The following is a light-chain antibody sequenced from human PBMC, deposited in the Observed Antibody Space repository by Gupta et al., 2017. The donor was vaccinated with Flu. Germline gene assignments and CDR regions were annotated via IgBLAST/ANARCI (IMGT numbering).Light chain of an antibody. V-gene: IGLV3-25*02. CDR1: ASPKKY. CDR3: QSADSRGTHV. CDR2: KDS. Sequence: SYDLSQPPSVSLSPGQTARITCSGDASPKKYAYWYQQNPGQAPVLVIYKDSERPSRSTERVSGSRSGTTVTLTNGGGQAEDEAEYYCQSADSRGTHVFGTGTKVTVL. J-gene: IGLJ1*01.